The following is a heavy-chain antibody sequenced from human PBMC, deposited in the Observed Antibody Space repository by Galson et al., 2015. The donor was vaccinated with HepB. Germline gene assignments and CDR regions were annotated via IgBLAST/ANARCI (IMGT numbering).Heavy chain of an antibody. CDR3: ARDRKGAAGTRYYYYYGMDV. J-gene: IGHJ6*02. CDR1: GFTFSSYW. D-gene: IGHD6-13*01. V-gene: IGHV3-7*03. CDR2: IKQDGSEK. Sequence: SLRLSCAASGFTFSSYWMSWVRQAPGKGLEWVANIKQDGSEKYYVDSVKGRFTISRDNAKNSLYLQMNSLRAEDTAVYYCARDRKGAAGTRYYYYYGMDVWGQGTTVTVSS.